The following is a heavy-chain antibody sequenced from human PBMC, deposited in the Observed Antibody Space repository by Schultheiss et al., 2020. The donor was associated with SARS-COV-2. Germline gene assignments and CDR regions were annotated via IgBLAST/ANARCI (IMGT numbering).Heavy chain of an antibody. CDR2: ISGSGGST. CDR3: ARGDYSDNSGFYVDAFDI. V-gene: IGHV3-23*01. J-gene: IGHJ3*02. Sequence: GGSLRLSCAASGFTFSSYAMSWVRQAPGKGLEWVSAISGSGGSTYYADSVKGRFTISRDNSKNTLYLQMNSLRAEDTAVYYCARGDYSDNSGFYVDAFDIWGQGTMVTVSS. CDR1: GFTFSSYA. D-gene: IGHD3-22*01.